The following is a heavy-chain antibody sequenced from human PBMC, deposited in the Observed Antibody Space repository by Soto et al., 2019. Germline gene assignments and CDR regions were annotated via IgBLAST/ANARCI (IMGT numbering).Heavy chain of an antibody. J-gene: IGHJ6*02. V-gene: IGHV1-69*12. CDR1: GGTFSSYA. D-gene: IGHD1-20*01. CDR3: ARDRGMSNWNDVGYYYGMDV. CDR2: IIPIFGTA. Sequence: QVQLVQSGAEVKKPGSSVKVSCKASGGTFSSYAISWVRQAPGQGLEWMGGIIPIFGTANYAQKFQGRVTITADESTSTAYMERSSLRAEDTAVYYWARDRGMSNWNDVGYYYGMDVWGQGTTVTVSS.